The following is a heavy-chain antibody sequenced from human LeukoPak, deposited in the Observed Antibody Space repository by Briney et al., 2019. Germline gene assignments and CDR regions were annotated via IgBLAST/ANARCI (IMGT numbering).Heavy chain of an antibody. V-gene: IGHV3-53*01. CDR2: IYSGGST. CDR1: GFTVSSNY. D-gene: IGHD3-10*01. CDR3: AREPQGSWFDP. J-gene: IGHJ5*02. Sequence: GGSLRLSCAASGFTVSSNYMSWVRQAPGKGLEWVSVIYSGGSTYYADSVKGRFTISRDNSKNTLYLQMNSLRAEDTAVYYCAREPQGSWFDPWGQGTLVTVSS.